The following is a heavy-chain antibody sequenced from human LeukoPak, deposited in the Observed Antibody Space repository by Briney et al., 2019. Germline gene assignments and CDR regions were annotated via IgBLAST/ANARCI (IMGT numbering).Heavy chain of an antibody. CDR2: TYQSGST. Sequence: PSETLSLTCAVYGESFTGYWSWIRQPPGKGLEWIGETYQSGSTKYNPSLKSRVTISVDRSNNRFSLKLSSVTAADTAVYYCARDFWREPRGFDPWGQGTLVTVSS. D-gene: IGHD3-3*01. CDR3: ARDFWREPRGFDP. V-gene: IGHV4-34*01. CDR1: GESFTGY. J-gene: IGHJ5*02.